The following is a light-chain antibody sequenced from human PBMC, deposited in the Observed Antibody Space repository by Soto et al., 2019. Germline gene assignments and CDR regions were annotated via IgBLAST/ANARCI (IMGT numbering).Light chain of an antibody. CDR2: DAS. CDR1: QGISSA. CDR3: QQFNSYSYT. V-gene: IGKV1-13*02. J-gene: IGKJ2*01. Sequence: AIQLTQSPSSLSASVGDRVTITCRASQGISSALAWYQQKPGKAPKLLIYDASSSESGVPSRFSGSGSGTDFTLTISSLQPEDFATYYCQQFNSYSYTFGQGTKLEIK.